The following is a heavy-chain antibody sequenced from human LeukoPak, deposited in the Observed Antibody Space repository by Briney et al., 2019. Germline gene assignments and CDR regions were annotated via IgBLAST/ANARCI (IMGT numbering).Heavy chain of an antibody. V-gene: IGHV3-49*03. CDR2: IRSKAYGGTT. CDR1: GFTFGEYA. CDR3: TRESGWYNY. Sequence: GGSLRLSCTDSGFTFGEYAMSWSRQAPGKGLEGVGFIRSKAYGGTTEYAASVKGRFTISRDDSKSIAYLQMNSLKTEDTAVYYCTRESGWYNYWGQGTLVTVSS. J-gene: IGHJ4*02. D-gene: IGHD6-19*01.